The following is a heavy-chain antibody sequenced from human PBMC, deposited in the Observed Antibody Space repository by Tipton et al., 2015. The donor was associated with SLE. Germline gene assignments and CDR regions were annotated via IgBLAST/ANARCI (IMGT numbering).Heavy chain of an antibody. CDR2: TNSYGTGT. J-gene: IGHJ4*02. CDR3: AKERSAVGTTEAVDY. D-gene: IGHD1-14*01. CDR1: GFMFSNYA. V-gene: IGHV3-23*01. Sequence: SLRLSCAASGFMFSNYAMTWVRQAPGKGPEWLPTTNSYGTGTWYAASVKGRFTVSRDNSKNTLDLQMNSLRDGDTAMYFCAKERSAVGTTEAVDYWGQGTLVTVSS.